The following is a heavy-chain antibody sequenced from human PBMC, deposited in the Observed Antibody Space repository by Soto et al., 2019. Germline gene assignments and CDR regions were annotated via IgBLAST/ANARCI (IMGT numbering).Heavy chain of an antibody. D-gene: IGHD2-15*01. V-gene: IGHV1-69*12. CDR2: IIPIFGTA. Sequence: QVQLVQSGAEVKKPGSSVKVSCKASGGTFSSYAISWVRQAPGQGLEWMGGIIPIFGTANYAQKFRGRVTITADESTSTAYMELSSLRSEDTAVYYCARVVVAATSSSIYYYGMDVWGQGTTVTVSS. CDR1: GGTFSSYA. CDR3: ARVVVAATSSSIYYYGMDV. J-gene: IGHJ6*02.